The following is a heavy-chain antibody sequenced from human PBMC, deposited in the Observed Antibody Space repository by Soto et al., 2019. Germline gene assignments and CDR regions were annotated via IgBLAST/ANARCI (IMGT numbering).Heavy chain of an antibody. V-gene: IGHV3-48*01. D-gene: IGHD3-22*01. CDR3: ARDQLYYNDISGRPLNAFDV. CDR1: GFTFRNYG. Sequence: GGSLRLSYAACGFTFRNYGMNWVRQAPGKGLEWVSYIGIGSSTKYYADSVKGRFTISRDNAKNSLYLQMNSLRAEDTAVYYCARDQLYYNDISGRPLNAFDVWGQGTMVTVSS. CDR2: IGIGSSTK. J-gene: IGHJ3*01.